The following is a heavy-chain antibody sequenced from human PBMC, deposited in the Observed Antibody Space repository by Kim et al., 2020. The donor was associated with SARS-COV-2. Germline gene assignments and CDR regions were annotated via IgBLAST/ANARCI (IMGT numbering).Heavy chain of an antibody. D-gene: IGHD3-9*01. CDR3: ARVMERYFDWLTPLHMDV. CDR2: IIPIFGTA. V-gene: IGHV1-69*13. J-gene: IGHJ6*02. CDR1: GGTFSSYA. Sequence: SVKVSCKASGGTFSSYAISWVRQAPGQGLEWMGGIIPIFGTANYAQKFQGRVTITADESTSTAYMELSSLRSEDTAVYYCARVMERYFDWLTPLHMDVWGQGTTVTVSS.